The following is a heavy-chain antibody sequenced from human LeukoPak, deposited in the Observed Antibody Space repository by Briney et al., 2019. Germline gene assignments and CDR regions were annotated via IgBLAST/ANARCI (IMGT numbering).Heavy chain of an antibody. CDR1: GFTFSSYE. Sequence: PGGSLRLSCAASGFTFSSYEMNWVRQAPGKGLEWVSYISPSGSSIYYADSVKGRFTISRDNAKNTLFLHMNSLRAEDTAVYYCALPIGGHYDSSGYFRYWGQGTLVTVSS. D-gene: IGHD3-22*01. J-gene: IGHJ4*02. CDR2: ISPSGSSI. CDR3: ALPIGGHYDSSGYFRY. V-gene: IGHV3-48*03.